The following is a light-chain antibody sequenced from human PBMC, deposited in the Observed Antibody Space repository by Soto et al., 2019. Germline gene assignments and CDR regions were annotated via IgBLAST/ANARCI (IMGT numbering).Light chain of an antibody. CDR1: QSIGIY. CDR3: QHYYSAPT. CDR2: TTS. J-gene: IGKJ5*01. Sequence: DIQMTQSPSSLSASVGDRVTICCRAGQSIGIYLNWYQQKAGRAPKLLIHTTSSLQSGVPSRFSGSGSGTDFTLTISGLQPEDFATYYCQHYYSAPTFGQGTRLEIK. V-gene: IGKV1-39*01.